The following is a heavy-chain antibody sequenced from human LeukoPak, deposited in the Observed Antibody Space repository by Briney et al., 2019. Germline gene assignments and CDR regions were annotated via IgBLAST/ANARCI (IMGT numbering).Heavy chain of an antibody. D-gene: IGHD4-11*01. J-gene: IGHJ4*02. Sequence: ASAKVSCKASGYTFTSYGISRVRQAPGQGLEWMGWISAYNGNTNYAQKLQGRVTMTTDTSTSTAYMELRSLRSDDTAVYYCAREGHDYSNSDFDYWGQGTLVTVSS. V-gene: IGHV1-18*01. CDR2: ISAYNGNT. CDR3: AREGHDYSNSDFDY. CDR1: GYTFTSYG.